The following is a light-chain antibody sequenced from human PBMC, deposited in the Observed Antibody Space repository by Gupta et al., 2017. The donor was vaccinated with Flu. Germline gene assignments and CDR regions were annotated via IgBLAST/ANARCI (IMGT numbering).Light chain of an antibody. CDR3: QQADSFPLT. V-gene: IGKV1-12*01. J-gene: IGKJ4*01. CDR2: GAS. CDR1: QGVSNW. Sequence: DIHMTQPPSSLSAPVVDRVTITCRARQGVSNWLAWYQQKPGKAPKLLIYGASSVQSGVPSRFSGSGSGTDFTLTISNLQPEDFATYYCQQADSFPLTFGGGTKVEIK.